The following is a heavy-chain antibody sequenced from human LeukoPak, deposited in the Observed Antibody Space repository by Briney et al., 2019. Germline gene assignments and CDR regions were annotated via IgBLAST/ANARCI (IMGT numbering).Heavy chain of an antibody. Sequence: GGSLRLSCAASGFTFSSYAMHWVRQAPGKGLEWVAVISYDGSNKYYADSVKGRFTISRDNSKNTLYLQMNSLRAEDTAVYYCARDLGELYFDYWGQGTLITVSS. CDR2: ISYDGSNK. CDR3: ARDLGELYFDY. CDR1: GFTFSSYA. D-gene: IGHD3-16*01. J-gene: IGHJ4*02. V-gene: IGHV3-30-3*01.